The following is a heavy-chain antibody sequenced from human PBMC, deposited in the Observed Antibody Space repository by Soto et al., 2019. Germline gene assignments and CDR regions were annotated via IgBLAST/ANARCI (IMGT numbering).Heavy chain of an antibody. D-gene: IGHD3-9*01. V-gene: IGHV4-30-4*01. CDR1: GGSISSGDYY. CDR3: ARGLLTGSKSFYYYGMDV. CDR2: IYYSGST. Sequence: PSETLSLTCTVSGGSISSGDYYWSWIRQPPGKGLEWIGYIYYSGSTYYNPSLKSRVTISVDTSKNQFSLKLSSVTAADTAVYYCARGLLTGSKSFYYYGMDVWGQGTTVTVSS. J-gene: IGHJ6*02.